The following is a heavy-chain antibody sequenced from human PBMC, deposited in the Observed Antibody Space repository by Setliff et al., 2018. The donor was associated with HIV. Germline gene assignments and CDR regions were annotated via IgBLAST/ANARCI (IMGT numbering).Heavy chain of an antibody. CDR3: ARGSVAGSGGYFDY. V-gene: IGHV3-21*01. Sequence: GSLRLSCAASGFTFSSYSMNWVRQAPGKGLEWVSSISSSSSYIFYADSVKGRFTISRDNAKNSLYLQMNSLRAEDTAVYSCARGSVAGSGGYFDYWGQGTLVTVSS. D-gene: IGHD6-19*01. CDR1: GFTFSSYS. CDR2: ISSSSSYI. J-gene: IGHJ4*02.